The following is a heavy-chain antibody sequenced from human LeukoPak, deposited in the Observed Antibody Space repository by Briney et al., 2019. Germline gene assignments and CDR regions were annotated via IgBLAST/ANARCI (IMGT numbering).Heavy chain of an antibody. CDR3: ARGRITMVRGNSGMDV. CDR2: INSDGSST. J-gene: IGHJ6*02. D-gene: IGHD3-10*01. Sequence: GGSLRLSCAASGFTFSSYWMHWVRQAPGKGLVWVSRINSDGSSTSYADSVKGRFTISRDNAKNTLYLQMNSLRAEDTAVYYCARGRITMVRGNSGMDVWGQGTTVTVSS. CDR1: GFTFSSYW. V-gene: IGHV3-74*01.